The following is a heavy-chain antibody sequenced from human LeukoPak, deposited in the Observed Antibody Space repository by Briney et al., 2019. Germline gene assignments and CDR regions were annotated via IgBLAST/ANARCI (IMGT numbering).Heavy chain of an antibody. V-gene: IGHV4-39*07. J-gene: IGHJ2*01. CDR1: GGSISSSSYY. CDR2: IYYSGST. D-gene: IGHD6-19*01. Sequence: PSETLSLTCTVSGGSISSSSYYWGWIRQPPGKGLEWIGSIYYSGSTYYNPSLKSRVTISVDTSKNQFSLKLSSVTAADTAVYYCARANSSGWYYLVGYFDLWGRGTLVTVSS. CDR3: ARANSSGWYYLVGYFDL.